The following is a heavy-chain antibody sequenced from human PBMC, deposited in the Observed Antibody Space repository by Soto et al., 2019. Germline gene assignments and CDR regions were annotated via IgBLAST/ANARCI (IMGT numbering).Heavy chain of an antibody. D-gene: IGHD1-26*01. CDR3: ARALREGLPIYYFDS. CDR2: IFWNDER. V-gene: IGHV2-26*01. J-gene: IGHJ4*02. Sequence: QVTLKESGPVLVKPTETLTLTCTVSGFSLSKARMGVSWIRQPPGKALEWLAHIFWNDERSYNTYLKSRLTLSRDTSKSQVVLTMTNVGPVDTGTYFCARALREGLPIYYFDSWGQGTLVTVSS. CDR1: GFSLSKARMG.